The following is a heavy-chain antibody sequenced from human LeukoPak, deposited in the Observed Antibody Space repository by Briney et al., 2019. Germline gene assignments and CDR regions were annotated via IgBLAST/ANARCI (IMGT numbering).Heavy chain of an antibody. D-gene: IGHD3-3*01. V-gene: IGHV4-39*01. J-gene: IGHJ4*02. CDR2: VYYSGNT. CDR1: GGSISSSDYY. CDR3: ARLPKTYSFWIAYYAY. Sequence: PSETLSLTCTVSGGSISSSDYYWGWIRQPPGKGLEWIGSVYYSGNTHYNPSLKSRVTISVDTSRNQFSLELSSVTAADTAMYYCARLPKTYSFWIAYYAYWGQGTSVTVSS.